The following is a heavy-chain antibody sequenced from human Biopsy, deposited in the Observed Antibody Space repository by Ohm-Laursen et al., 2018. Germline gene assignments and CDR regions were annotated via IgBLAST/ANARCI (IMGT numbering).Heavy chain of an antibody. CDR1: GFPFTGFS. CDR2: ISSSGNFM. V-gene: IGHV3-21*01. Sequence: SLRLSCAAPGFPFTGFSMDWVRQAPGKGLEWVSSISSSGNFMYYTDSVKGRFTISRDNAKNSLYLQMNSLRAEDTALYYCARIFLVGVTPGYGMDVWGQGTTVTVSS. J-gene: IGHJ6*02. CDR3: ARIFLVGVTPGYGMDV. D-gene: IGHD1-26*01.